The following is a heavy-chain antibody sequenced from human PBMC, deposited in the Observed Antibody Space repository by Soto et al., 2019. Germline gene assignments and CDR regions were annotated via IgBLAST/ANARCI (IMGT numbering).Heavy chain of an antibody. CDR1: GGSISSGDYY. J-gene: IGHJ4*02. D-gene: IGHD4-17*01. V-gene: IGHV4-30-4*01. CDR2: IYYSGST. Sequence: QVQLQESGPGLVKPSQTLSLTCTVSGGSISSGDYYWSWIRQPPGKGLEWIGYIYYSGSTYYNPYIKSRITISVDTSKDQSSLKLSSVTADDTAVYYCAREDKDYGDYNFDYWGQGTLVTVAS. CDR3: AREDKDYGDYNFDY.